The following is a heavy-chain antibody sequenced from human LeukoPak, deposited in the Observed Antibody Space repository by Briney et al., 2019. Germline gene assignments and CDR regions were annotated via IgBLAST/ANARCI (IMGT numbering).Heavy chain of an antibody. J-gene: IGHJ4*02. V-gene: IGHV3-74*03. CDR2: INGDGTST. Sequence: TGGSLSLSCAASGFTFSTYWMHWVRQAPGKGLLWVSRINGDGTSTKYADSVKGRFTISRDNARHTLYLQMNSLRAEDTAVYYCARASTTVPNLLDYWGQGTLVTVSS. CDR3: ARASTTVPNLLDY. D-gene: IGHD4-17*01. CDR1: GFTFSTYW.